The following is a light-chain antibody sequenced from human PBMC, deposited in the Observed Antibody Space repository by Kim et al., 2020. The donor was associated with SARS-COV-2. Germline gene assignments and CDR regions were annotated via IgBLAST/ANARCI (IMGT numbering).Light chain of an antibody. CDR3: HYWSRTNVV. CDR1: SGSIDDNY. CDR2: EDD. Sequence: NFMLTQPHSVSESPGKTVTISCTSSSGSIDDNYVQWYQQRPGGVPTAMIYEDDQRPSGVSDRFSGSMDNSTNSASLTISGLRTEDDADYYCHYWSRTNVVFGGGTQLTVL. V-gene: IGLV6-57*04. J-gene: IGLJ2*01.